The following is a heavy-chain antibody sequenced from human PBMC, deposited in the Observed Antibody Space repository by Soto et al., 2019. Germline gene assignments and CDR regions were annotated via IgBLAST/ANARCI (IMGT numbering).Heavy chain of an antibody. J-gene: IGHJ4*02. V-gene: IGHV3-23*01. CDR2: LTGSGINT. D-gene: IGHD1-1*01. CDR1: GFTFSSYA. Sequence: EVQLLESGGDLVQPGGSLRLSCAASGFTFSSYAMNWVRQAPGKGLEWVSALTGSGINTYYADSVKGRFTISRDNSKNTLYLQMNSLRAEDTAIYYCAKPTTGTTLFDFDYWGQGTLVTVSS. CDR3: AKPTTGTTLFDFDY.